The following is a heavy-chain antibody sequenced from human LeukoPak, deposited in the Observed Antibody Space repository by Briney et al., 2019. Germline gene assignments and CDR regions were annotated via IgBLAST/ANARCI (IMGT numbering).Heavy chain of an antibody. J-gene: IGHJ4*02. CDR1: GGSFSGYY. D-gene: IGHD6-13*01. CDR2: INHSGST. CDR3: ARGHIGIAAAGTFHDY. V-gene: IGHV4-34*01. Sequence: SETLSLTCAVYGGSFSGYYWSWIRQPPGKGLEWIGEINHSGSTNYNPSLKSRVTISVDTSKNQFSLKLSSVTAADTAVYYCARGHIGIAAAGTFHDYWGQGTLVTVSS.